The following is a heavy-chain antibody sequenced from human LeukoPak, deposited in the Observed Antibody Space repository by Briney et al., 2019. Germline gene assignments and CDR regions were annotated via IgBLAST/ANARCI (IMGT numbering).Heavy chain of an antibody. J-gene: IGHJ6*02. V-gene: IGHV4-31*03. Sequence: SETLSLTCTVSGGSISSGGYYWSWIRQHPGKGLEWIGYIYYSGSTYYNPSLKSRATISVDTSKNQFSLKLSSVTAADTAVYFCAARRDYYYYYGMDVWGQGTTVTVSS. CDR1: GGSISSGGYY. CDR3: AARRDYYYYYGMDV. CDR2: IYYSGST.